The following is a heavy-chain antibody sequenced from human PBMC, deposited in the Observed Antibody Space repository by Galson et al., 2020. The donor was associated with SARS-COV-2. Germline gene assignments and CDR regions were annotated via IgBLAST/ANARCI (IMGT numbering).Heavy chain of an antibody. V-gene: IGHV3-11*01. J-gene: IGHJ6*02. D-gene: IGHD6-13*01. CDR2: MDSGGSAI. CDR1: GLIFSDYY. Sequence: GESLKISCAASGLIFSDYYMTWIRQRPVKGLEWILHMDSGGSAISNADSVKGRFTISRDNAKKLLYLKMSSQKAEDTAVYYCARERFPGEYSSSYYQYNAMDVWGQGTTVTVSS. CDR3: ARERFPGEYSSSYYQYNAMDV.